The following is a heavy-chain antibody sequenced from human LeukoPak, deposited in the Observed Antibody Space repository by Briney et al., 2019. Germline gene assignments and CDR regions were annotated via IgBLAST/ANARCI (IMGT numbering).Heavy chain of an antibody. J-gene: IGHJ4*02. CDR2: IYSDNT. CDR3: ARAPSHSSSWYGFFDY. D-gene: IGHD6-13*01. CDR1: GFTVSSNS. V-gene: IGHV3-53*01. Sequence: GGSLRLSCTVSGFTVSSNSMSWVRQAPGKGLEWVSFIYSDNTHYSDSVKGRFTISRDNAKNSLYLQMNSLRAEDTAVYYCARAPSHSSSWYGFFDYWGQGTLVTVSS.